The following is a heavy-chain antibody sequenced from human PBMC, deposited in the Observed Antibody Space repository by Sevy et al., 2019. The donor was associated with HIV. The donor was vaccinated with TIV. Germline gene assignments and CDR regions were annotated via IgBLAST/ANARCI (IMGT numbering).Heavy chain of an antibody. CDR1: GFTFHDYA. D-gene: IGHD2-21*01. Sequence: GGSLRLSCAASGFTFHDYAMHWVRQAPGKGLEWLSYISYDERDIYYLDCVRGRFSVSRDNSKQTLFLQMDSLGPEDTAIYYCARRDVNHQFLLDYWGQGILVTVSS. CDR3: ARRDVNHQFLLDY. V-gene: IGHV3-30*03. J-gene: IGHJ4*02. CDR2: ISYDERDI.